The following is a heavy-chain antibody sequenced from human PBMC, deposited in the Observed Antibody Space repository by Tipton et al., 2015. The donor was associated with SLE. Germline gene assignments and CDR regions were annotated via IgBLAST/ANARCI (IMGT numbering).Heavy chain of an antibody. D-gene: IGHD6-13*01. V-gene: IGHV4-59*01. Sequence: TLSLTCTVSGGSISSYYWSWIRQPPGKGLEWIGSIFHSGSTYYNPSLKSRVTISVDTSKNQFSLRLSSVTAADTAVYYCARDLFDTAAGTYWGQGTLVTVSS. CDR1: GGSISSYY. J-gene: IGHJ4*02. CDR2: IFHSGST. CDR3: ARDLFDTAAGTY.